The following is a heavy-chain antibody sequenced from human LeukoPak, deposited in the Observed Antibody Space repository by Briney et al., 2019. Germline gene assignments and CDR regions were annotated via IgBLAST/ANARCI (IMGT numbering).Heavy chain of an antibody. CDR1: GFTFSSYS. Sequence: GGSLRLSCAASGFTFSSYSMNWVRQAPGKGLEWVSSISSSSSYIYYADSVKGRFTISRDNAKNSLYLQMNSLRAEDTAVYYCAKDASFYNPDFDYWGQGTLVTVSS. J-gene: IGHJ4*02. V-gene: IGHV3-21*04. D-gene: IGHD2/OR15-2a*01. CDR2: ISSSSSYI. CDR3: AKDASFYNPDFDY.